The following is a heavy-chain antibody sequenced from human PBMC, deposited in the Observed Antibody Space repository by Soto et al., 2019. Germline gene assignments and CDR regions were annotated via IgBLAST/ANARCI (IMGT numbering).Heavy chain of an antibody. CDR2: IYPGNSDT. D-gene: IGHD3-10*01. CDR1: GYTFTGYW. J-gene: IGHJ6*03. CDR3: GSTNYNPSLKSRVTISVDTSKNQFSLKLSSVTAADTAVYYCARLGGQKLITMVREPYYYYYYMDV. V-gene: IGHV5-51*01. Sequence: GESLKISCKASGYTFTGYWIGWVRQMPGKGLEWMGIIYPGNSDTRYSPSSQGQVTISADKSISTAYLQWSSLKASDTAMYYCGSTNYNPSLKSRVTISVDTSKNQFSLKLSSVTAADTAVYYCARLGGQKLITMVREPYYYYYYMDVWGKGTTVTVSS.